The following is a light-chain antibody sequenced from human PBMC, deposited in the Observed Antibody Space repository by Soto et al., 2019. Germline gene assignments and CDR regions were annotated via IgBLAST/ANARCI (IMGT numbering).Light chain of an antibody. Sequence: QTVMTQEPSLTVSPGETVTLTCASSTGAVTSDYWPNWLQHKPGQAPRILIYSTENKHSWIPARISGSLLGGKAALTLSGVQPEDEADYYCLLYYSGVGVFGGGTKLTVL. CDR2: STE. CDR1: TGAVTSDYW. J-gene: IGLJ2*01. V-gene: IGLV7-43*01. CDR3: LLYYSGVGV.